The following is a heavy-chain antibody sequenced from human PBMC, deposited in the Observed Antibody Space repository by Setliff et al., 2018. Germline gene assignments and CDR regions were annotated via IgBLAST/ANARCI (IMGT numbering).Heavy chain of an antibody. J-gene: IGHJ1*01. CDR1: GGTFSSYV. Sequence: SVKVSCKASGGTFSSYVISWVREAPGQGLEWMGGIIPMFGTNYAQKFQGRVTITADKSTSTAYMELSSLKSEDTAVYYCARAAGGLTSDEYFHHWGQGTLVTVSS. V-gene: IGHV1-69*06. D-gene: IGHD6-25*01. CDR2: IIPMFGT. CDR3: ARAAGGLTSDEYFHH.